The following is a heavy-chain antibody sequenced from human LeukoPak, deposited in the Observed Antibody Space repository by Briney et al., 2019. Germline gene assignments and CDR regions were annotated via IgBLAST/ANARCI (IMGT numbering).Heavy chain of an antibody. J-gene: IGHJ4*02. D-gene: IGHD2-2*01. CDR3: AKDKDIVVVPAVCFDY. V-gene: IGHV3-23*01. Sequence: EWVSTISASGDSTYSADSVKGRFTIFRDNSKNTLYLQMNSLRAEDTAVYYCAKDKDIVVVPAVCFDYWGQGTLVTVSS. CDR2: ISASGDST.